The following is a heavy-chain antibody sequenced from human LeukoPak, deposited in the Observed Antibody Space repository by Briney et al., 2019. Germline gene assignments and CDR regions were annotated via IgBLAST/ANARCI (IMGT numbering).Heavy chain of an antibody. CDR1: GGSISTNNYY. Sequence: SETLSLTCTVSGGSISTNNYYWGWIRQPPGKGLEWIGNIFYSGSTYYSPSLKSRVTISLDTSRNQFSLKLSSVTAADTAVYYCARVGAVAGGIDYWGQGTLVTVSS. J-gene: IGHJ4*02. CDR2: IFYSGST. CDR3: ARVGAVAGGIDY. D-gene: IGHD6-19*01. V-gene: IGHV4-39*07.